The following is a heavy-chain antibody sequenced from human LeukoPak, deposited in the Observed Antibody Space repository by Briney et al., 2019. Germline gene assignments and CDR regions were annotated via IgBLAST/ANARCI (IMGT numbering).Heavy chain of an antibody. J-gene: IGHJ4*02. V-gene: IGHV2-5*01. CDR2: IYWNEDK. D-gene: IGHD2/OR15-2a*01. Sequence: SGPTLVNPTQTLTLTCTFSGFSLSTSGVGVGWIRQPPGKALEWPALIYWNEDKRYSPSLKSRLTITKDTSKNQVVLTMTDMDPVDTATYYCAHRXPTWNYFDYWGQGTLVTV. CDR3: AHRXPTWNYFDY. CDR1: GFSLSTSGVG.